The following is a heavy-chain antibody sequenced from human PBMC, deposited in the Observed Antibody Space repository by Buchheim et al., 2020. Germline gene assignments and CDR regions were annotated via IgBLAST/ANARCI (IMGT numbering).Heavy chain of an antibody. CDR3: ARGSTYHDWFDP. CDR1: GFTVSSNY. Sequence: EVQLVETGGGLIQPGGSLRLSCAASGFTVSSNYMTWVRQAPGKGLEWVSVIYSGGSTYYADYGKGRFTISRENSKNTLYLTMNSLRAEDTAVYYCARGSTYHDWFDPWGQGTL. V-gene: IGHV3-53*02. CDR2: IYSGGST. J-gene: IGHJ5*02.